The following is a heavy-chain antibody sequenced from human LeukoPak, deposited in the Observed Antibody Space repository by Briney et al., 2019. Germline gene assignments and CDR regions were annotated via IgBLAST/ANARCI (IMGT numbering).Heavy chain of an antibody. Sequence: GGSLRLSCAASGFTFSSYYMNWVRQAPGKGLEWVSSISSSSSYIYYEDSVKGRFTISRDNAKNSLYLQMNSLRAEDTAVYYCARARSADTAMVYFGYWGQGTLVTVSS. J-gene: IGHJ4*02. V-gene: IGHV3-21*01. CDR3: ARARSADTAMVYFGY. D-gene: IGHD5-18*01. CDR2: ISSSSSYI. CDR1: GFTFSSYY.